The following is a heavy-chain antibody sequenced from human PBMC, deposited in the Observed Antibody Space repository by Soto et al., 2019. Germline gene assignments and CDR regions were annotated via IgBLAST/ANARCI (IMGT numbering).Heavy chain of an antibody. CDR3: VKGPYYYDSSGSSSNAFDI. J-gene: IGHJ3*02. V-gene: IGHV3-64D*08. CDR1: GFIFSDYY. CDR2: SNNGDST. Sequence: PGGSLRLSCAASGFIFSDYYMSWVRQTPGKGLEWVSGISNNGDSTYSADSVKGRFTISRDNSKNTLYLQMSSLRPADTAFYYCVKGPYYYDSSGSSSNAFDIWGQGAMVTVSS. D-gene: IGHD3-22*01.